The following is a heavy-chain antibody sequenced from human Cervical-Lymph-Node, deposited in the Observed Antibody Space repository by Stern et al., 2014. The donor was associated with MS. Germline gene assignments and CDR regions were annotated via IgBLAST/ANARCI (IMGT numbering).Heavy chain of an antibody. D-gene: IGHD4-17*01. CDR3: ARDGDSSMLGLDV. V-gene: IGHV1-69*01. Sequence: MQLEESGAELKKPWSSGKVSCKASGGTLSNYGISWVRQAPGQGLEWMGGIIPMFGTANYAQKFQGRVTLTADDSTNTAYMDLSSLTSEDTAVYYCARDGDSSMLGLDVWGQGTTVTVSS. CDR2: IIPMFGTA. J-gene: IGHJ6*02. CDR1: GGTLSNYG.